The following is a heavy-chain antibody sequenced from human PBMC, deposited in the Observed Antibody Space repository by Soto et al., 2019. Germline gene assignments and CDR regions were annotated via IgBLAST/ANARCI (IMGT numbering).Heavy chain of an antibody. J-gene: IGHJ6*02. Sequence: PSETLSLTCTVSGGSLSSYYWSWIRQPPGKGLEWIGYIYYSGSTNYNPSLKSRVTISVDTSKNQFSLKLSSVTAADTAVYYCARQGLGPGTTTVVTSYYYYGMDVWGQGTTVTVSS. CDR2: IYYSGST. CDR3: ARQGLGPGTTTVVTSYYYYGMDV. D-gene: IGHD4-17*01. V-gene: IGHV4-59*08. CDR1: GGSLSSYY.